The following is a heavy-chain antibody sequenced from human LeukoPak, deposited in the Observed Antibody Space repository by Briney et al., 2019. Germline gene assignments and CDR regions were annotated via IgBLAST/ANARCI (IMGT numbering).Heavy chain of an antibody. V-gene: IGHV1-69*05. CDR2: IIPIFGTA. D-gene: IGHD3-3*01. CDR3: ARDPGEVEGYDFWSGYPNWFDP. Sequence: SVKVPCKASGGTFSSYAISWVRQAPGQGLEWMGRIIPIFGTANYAQKFQGRVTITTDESTSTAYMELSSLRSEDTAVYYCARDPGEVEGYDFWSGYPNWFDPWGQGTLVTVSS. CDR1: GGTFSSYA. J-gene: IGHJ5*02.